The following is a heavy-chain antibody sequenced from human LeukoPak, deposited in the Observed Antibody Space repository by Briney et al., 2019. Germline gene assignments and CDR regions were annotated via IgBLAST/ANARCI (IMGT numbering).Heavy chain of an antibody. V-gene: IGHV1-69*13. CDR2: IIPIFGTA. D-gene: IGHD3-10*01. CDR1: GGTFSSYA. Sequence: SVKVSCKASGGTFSSYAISWVRQAPGQGLEWMGGIIPIFGTANYAQKFQGRVTITADESTSTAYMELSSLRSEDTAVYYCAGRTQFGELFRGAYYYYYMDVWGKGTTVTISS. J-gene: IGHJ6*03. CDR3: AGRTQFGELFRGAYYYYYMDV.